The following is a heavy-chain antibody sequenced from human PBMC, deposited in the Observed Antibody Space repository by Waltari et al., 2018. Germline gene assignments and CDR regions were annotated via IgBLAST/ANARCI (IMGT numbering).Heavy chain of an antibody. CDR3: AKGPDIVVVVAAYYFDY. V-gene: IGHV3-23*01. CDR1: GFTFSSYA. D-gene: IGHD2-15*01. J-gene: IGHJ4*02. Sequence: LSCAASGFTFSSYAMSWVRQAPGKGLEWVSAISGSGGSTYYADSVKGRFTISRDNSKNTLYLQMNSLRAEDTAVYYCAKGPDIVVVVAAYYFDYWGQGTLVTVSS. CDR2: ISGSGGST.